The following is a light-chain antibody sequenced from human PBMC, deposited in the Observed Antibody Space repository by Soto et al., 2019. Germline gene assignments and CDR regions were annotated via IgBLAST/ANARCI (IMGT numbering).Light chain of an antibody. CDR3: RQYGSSGT. V-gene: IGKV3-15*01. J-gene: IGKJ1*01. Sequence: EIVMTQSPASLSVSPRETATLSCRASQSINRYLAWYQHKPGQAPRLLIHGASTRATGVPARFSGSGSGTDFTLTISRLEPEDFAVYYCRQYGSSGTFGQGTKVDIK. CDR2: GAS. CDR1: QSINRY.